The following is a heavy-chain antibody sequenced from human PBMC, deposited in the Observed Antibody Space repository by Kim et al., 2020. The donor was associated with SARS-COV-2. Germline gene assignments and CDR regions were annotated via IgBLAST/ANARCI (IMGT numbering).Heavy chain of an antibody. Sequence: SVKVSCKASGGTFSSYAISWVRQAPGQGLEWMGRIIPILGIANYAQKFQGRVTITADKSTSTAYMELSSLRSEDTAVYYCAREDSSGYYYWAFDIWGQGTMVTVSS. D-gene: IGHD3-22*01. CDR1: GGTFSSYA. CDR2: IIPILGIA. J-gene: IGHJ3*02. V-gene: IGHV1-69*04. CDR3: AREDSSGYYYWAFDI.